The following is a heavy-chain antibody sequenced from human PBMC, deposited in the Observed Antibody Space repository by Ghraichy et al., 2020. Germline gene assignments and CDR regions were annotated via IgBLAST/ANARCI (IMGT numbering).Heavy chain of an antibody. CDR3: AREGYLYDSTGYSYYIDY. CDR1: GFTFSNYG. D-gene: IGHD3-22*01. V-gene: IGHV3-33*07. Sequence: GESLRLSSAASGFTFSNYGMYWVRQAPGKGLEWVTVIWYDGSTQYYIDSVKGRFTISRDNSKNTVDLQMNSLRVEDTAVYYCAREGYLYDSTGYSYYIDYWGQGTLVTVSS. J-gene: IGHJ4*02. CDR2: IWYDGSTQ.